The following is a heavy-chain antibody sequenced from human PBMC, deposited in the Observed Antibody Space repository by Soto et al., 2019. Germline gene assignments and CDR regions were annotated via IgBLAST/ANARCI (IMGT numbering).Heavy chain of an antibody. V-gene: IGHV3-9*01. J-gene: IGHJ3*02. CDR1: GFTFDDYA. D-gene: IGHD1-1*01. Sequence: EVQLVESGGGLVKPGGSLRLSCAASGFTFDDYAMHWVRQAPGKGLEWVSGISWNSGSIGYADSVKGRFTISRDNAKNSLYLQMNSLRAEDTALYYCAKGTTPEYAGAFDIWGQGTMVTVSS. CDR2: ISWNSGSI. CDR3: AKGTTPEYAGAFDI.